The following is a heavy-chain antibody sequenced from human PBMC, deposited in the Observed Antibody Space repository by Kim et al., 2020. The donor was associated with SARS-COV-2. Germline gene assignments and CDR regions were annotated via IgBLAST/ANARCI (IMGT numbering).Heavy chain of an antibody. V-gene: IGHV3-21*01. CDR3: ARDEYYYGSGSSDGMDV. J-gene: IGHJ6*02. D-gene: IGHD3-10*01. CDR1: GFTFSSYS. CDR2: ISSSSSYI. Sequence: GGSLRLSCAASGFTFSSYSMNWVRQAPGKGLEWVSSISSSSSYIYYADSVKGRFTISGDNAKNSLYLQMNSLRAEDTAVYYCARDEYYYGSGSSDGMDVWGQGITVTVSS.